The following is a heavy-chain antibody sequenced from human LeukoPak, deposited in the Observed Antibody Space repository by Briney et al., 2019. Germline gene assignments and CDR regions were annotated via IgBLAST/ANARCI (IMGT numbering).Heavy chain of an antibody. CDR1: GGSISSGSYY. V-gene: IGHV4-61*02. CDR3: ARHGGRITSSGERYMDV. J-gene: IGHJ6*03. D-gene: IGHD2-15*01. CDR2: IYTSGST. Sequence: SQTLSLTCTVSGGSISSGSYYWSWIRQPAGKGLEWIGRIYTSGSTNYNPSLNSRVTISVDTSKNQFSLKLSSVTAADTAVYYCARHGGRITSSGERYMDVWGKGTTVTVSS.